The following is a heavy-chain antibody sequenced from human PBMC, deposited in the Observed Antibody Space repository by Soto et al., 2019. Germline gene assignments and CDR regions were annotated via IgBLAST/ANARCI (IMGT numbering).Heavy chain of an antibody. V-gene: IGHV3-23*01. CDR1: GFTFSSYA. CDR3: AKGLDIVVVPAALH. Sequence: PGGSLRLSCAASGFTFSSYAMSWVRQAPGKGLEWVSAISGSGGSTYYADSVKGRFTISRDNSKNTLYLQMNSLRAEDTAVYYCAKGLDIVVVPAALHWGQGTMVTVSS. D-gene: IGHD2-2*01. CDR2: ISGSGGST. J-gene: IGHJ3*01.